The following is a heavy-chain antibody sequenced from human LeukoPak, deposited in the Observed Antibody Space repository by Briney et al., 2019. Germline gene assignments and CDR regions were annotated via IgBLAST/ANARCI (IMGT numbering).Heavy chain of an antibody. CDR2: IYYSGST. CDR1: GGSFSGYY. Sequence: SETLSLTCAVYGGSFSGYYWSWIRQPPGKGLEWIGYIYYSGSTNYNPSLKSRVTISVDTSKNQFSLKLSSVTAADTAVYYCARDQIDSSGQNWFDPWGQGTLVTVSS. V-gene: IGHV4-59*01. D-gene: IGHD6-19*01. CDR3: ARDQIDSSGQNWFDP. J-gene: IGHJ5*02.